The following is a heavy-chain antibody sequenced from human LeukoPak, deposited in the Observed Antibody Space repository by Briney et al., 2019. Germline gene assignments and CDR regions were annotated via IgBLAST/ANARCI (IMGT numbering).Heavy chain of an antibody. J-gene: IGHJ5*02. V-gene: IGHV4-59*01. CDR1: GGSISSYY. CDR3: ARSAVAGPLSWFDP. Sequence: PSETLSLTCTVSGGSISSYYWSWIRQPPGKGLEWIGYIYYSGSTNYNPSLKSRVTISVDTSKNQFSLKLSSVTAADTAVYYCARSAVAGPLSWFDPWGQGTLVTVSS. D-gene: IGHD6-19*01. CDR2: IYYSGST.